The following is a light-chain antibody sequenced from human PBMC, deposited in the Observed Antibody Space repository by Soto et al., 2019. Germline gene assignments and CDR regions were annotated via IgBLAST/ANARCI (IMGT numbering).Light chain of an antibody. CDR2: EVS. Sequence: QSLLTQPASVSASPRQSITISCTVTNSDVGGYNYVSWYQQHPGKAPKLIIYEVSNRPSGVSNRFSGSKSDNTASMDISGLQAEDEADYSCSLYTSISSRVFGAGTKVTV. V-gene: IGLV2-14*01. CDR1: NSDVGGYNY. J-gene: IGLJ1*01. CDR3: SLYTSISSRV.